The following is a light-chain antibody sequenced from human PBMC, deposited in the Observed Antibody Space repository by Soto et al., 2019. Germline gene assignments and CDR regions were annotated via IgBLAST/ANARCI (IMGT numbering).Light chain of an antibody. CDR2: AAS. J-gene: IGKJ4*01. V-gene: IGKV1-39*01. CDR3: QQSYRTPLT. Sequence: DIQMTQSPSSLSASVGDRVTITCRASQSITSHLNWYQQKPGKAPKLLIYAASTLQSGVPSRFTGSGSGTQFTLTISSLQPEDFATYYGQQSYRTPLTFGGGTKVEIK. CDR1: QSITSH.